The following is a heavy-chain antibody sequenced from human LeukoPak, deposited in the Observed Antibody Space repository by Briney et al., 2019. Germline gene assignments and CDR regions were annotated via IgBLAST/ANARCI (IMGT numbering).Heavy chain of an antibody. CDR3: ARGPVSSSGFFGY. V-gene: IGHV3-9*01. CDR1: GFTFDDYA. D-gene: IGHD6-19*01. J-gene: IGHJ4*02. Sequence: GGSLRLSCAASGFTFDDYAMHWVRQAPGKGLEWVSGISWNSGSIVYADSVKGRFTISRDNAKKSLYLQMNSLRAVDTAVYYCARGPVSSSGFFGYWGQGTLVTVSS. CDR2: ISWNSGSI.